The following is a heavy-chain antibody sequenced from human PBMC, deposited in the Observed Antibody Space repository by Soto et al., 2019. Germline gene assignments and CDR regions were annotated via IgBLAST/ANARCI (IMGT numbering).Heavy chain of an antibody. V-gene: IGHV4-31*03. CDR1: GGSISSGGHY. CDR3: ARASGYSGYDLGGFDY. J-gene: IGHJ4*02. D-gene: IGHD5-12*01. Sequence: PSETLSLTCTVSGGSISSGGHYWSWIRQHPWKGLEWIGYIYYSGSTYYNPSLKIRVTISVDTSKNQFSLKMSSVTAADTAVYYCARASGYSGYDLGGFDYWGQGTLVTVSS. CDR2: IYYSGST.